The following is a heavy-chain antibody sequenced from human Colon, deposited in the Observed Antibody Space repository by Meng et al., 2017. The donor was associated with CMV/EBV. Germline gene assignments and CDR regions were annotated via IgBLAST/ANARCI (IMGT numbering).Heavy chain of an antibody. V-gene: IGHV4-59*01. Sequence: SETLSLTCNVSTVSGGSINTFYWSWIRQPPGKGLEWVGYIDYSGSTKYNPSLRSRVAISVDTSKNQFSLRLNSVTAADAAMYFCARDGRCSRSGGGCLDYWGQGSLVTVSS. J-gene: IGHJ4*02. CDR2: IDYSGST. CDR1: GGSINTFY. CDR3: ARDGRCSRSGGGCLDY. D-gene: IGHD2-15*01.